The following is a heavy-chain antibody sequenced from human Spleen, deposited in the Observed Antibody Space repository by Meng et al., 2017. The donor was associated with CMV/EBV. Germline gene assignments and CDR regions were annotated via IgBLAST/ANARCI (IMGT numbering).Heavy chain of an antibody. CDR1: GYTFTSYD. CDR3: ARDLRQAKGYIGY. J-gene: IGHJ4*02. CDR2: MNPNSGGT. Sequence: ASVKVSCKASGYTFTSYDINWVRQASGQGLEWMGWMNPNSGGTNYAQKFQGRVTMTRDTSISTAYMELSRLRSDDTAVYYCARDLRQAKGYIGYWGQGTLVTVSS. D-gene: IGHD6-13*01. V-gene: IGHV1-2*02.